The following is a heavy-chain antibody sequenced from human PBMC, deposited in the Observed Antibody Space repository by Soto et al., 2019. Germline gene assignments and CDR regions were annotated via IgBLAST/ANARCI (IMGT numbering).Heavy chain of an antibody. V-gene: IGHV3-23*01. J-gene: IGHJ4*02. CDR1: GFSFSTYS. D-gene: IGHD4-17*01. Sequence: EVQLLESGGGLVQPGGSLRLSCAASGFSFSTYSMAWVRQTPGKGLAWVSGLSGGGSNTFYADSVQGRFTISVVNSKNTVYLQMNSLRVEDTAVYYCARWDGYGDGWGQGTLVTVPS. CDR3: ARWDGYGDG. CDR2: LSGGGSNT.